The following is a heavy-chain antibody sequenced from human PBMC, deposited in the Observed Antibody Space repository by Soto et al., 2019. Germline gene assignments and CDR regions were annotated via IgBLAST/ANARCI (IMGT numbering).Heavy chain of an antibody. J-gene: IGHJ5*02. CDR1: GGTFSSYA. Sequence: ASVKVSCKASGGTFSSYAISWGRQAPGQGLEWMGGIIPIFGTANYAQKFQGRVTITADESTSTAYMELSSLRSEDTAVYYCASDDYSNYVGWFDPWGQGTLVTVSS. CDR3: ASDDYSNYVGWFDP. V-gene: IGHV1-69*13. D-gene: IGHD4-4*01. CDR2: IIPIFGTA.